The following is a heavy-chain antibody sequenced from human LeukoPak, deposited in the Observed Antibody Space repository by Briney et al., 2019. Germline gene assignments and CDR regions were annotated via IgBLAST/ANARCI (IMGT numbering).Heavy chain of an antibody. V-gene: IGHV4-61*02. CDR1: GGSISSGSYY. CDR2: IYTSGST. Sequence: SETLSLTCTVSGGSISSGSYYWSWIRQPAGKGLEWIGRIYTSGSTNYNPSLKSRVTISVDTSKNQFSLKLSSVTAADTAVYYCARSYCGGDCYTYYFDYWGQGTLVTVSS. J-gene: IGHJ4*02. CDR3: ARSYCGGDCYTYYFDY. D-gene: IGHD2-21*02.